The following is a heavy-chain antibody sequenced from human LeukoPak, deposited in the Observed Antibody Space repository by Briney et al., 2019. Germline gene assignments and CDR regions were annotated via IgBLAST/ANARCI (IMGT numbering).Heavy chain of an antibody. J-gene: IGHJ4*02. D-gene: IGHD3-22*01. CDR3: AKDRDSSGYYSTPVDY. V-gene: IGHV3-23*01. CDR1: GFTFSSYA. Sequence: GGSLRLSCAASGFTFSSYAMSWVRQAPGKGLEWVSAISGSGGSTNYADSVKGRFTISRDNSKNTLYLQMNSLRAEDTAVYYCAKDRDSSGYYSTPVDYWGQGTLVTVSS. CDR2: ISGSGGST.